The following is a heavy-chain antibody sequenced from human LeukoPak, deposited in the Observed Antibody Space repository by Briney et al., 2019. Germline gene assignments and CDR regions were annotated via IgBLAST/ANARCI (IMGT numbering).Heavy chain of an antibody. V-gene: IGHV3-30*18. J-gene: IGHJ4*02. D-gene: IGHD3-22*01. CDR1: GFTFSNYG. CDR2: ISFDATNK. Sequence: PEGSLRLSCAASGFTFSNYGMHWVRQAPGKGLEWVAVISFDATNKYYADSVKGRFTISRDNSKNTLYLQMNSLRAEDTAVYYCAKDSSADDSSGYSYYFDYWGQGTLVTVSS. CDR3: AKDSSADDSSGYSYYFDY.